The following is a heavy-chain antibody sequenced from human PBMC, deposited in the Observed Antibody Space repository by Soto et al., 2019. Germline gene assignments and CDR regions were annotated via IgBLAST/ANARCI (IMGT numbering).Heavy chain of an antibody. D-gene: IGHD3-22*01. J-gene: IGHJ3*01. CDR3: ARRLDDSADEGFDV. V-gene: IGHV1-69*18. Sequence: QVHLVQSGAEVRKPGSSVKVSCKTSVGTFSTYTSYWVRQAPGQGLEWMGRIIPLFGTTKYAQNFQDRVTITAEESTSTTYMELSSLSAEDTAVYYCARRLDDSADEGFDVWGEGTAVTVSA. CDR1: VGTFSTYT. CDR2: IIPLFGTT.